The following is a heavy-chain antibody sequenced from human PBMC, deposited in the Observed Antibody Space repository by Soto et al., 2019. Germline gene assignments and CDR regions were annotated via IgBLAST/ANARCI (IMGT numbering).Heavy chain of an antibody. J-gene: IGHJ6*02. V-gene: IGHV4-4*02. CDR2: IYHSGST. CDR3: ARVSGSYYYGMDV. Sequence: QVQLQESGPGLVKPSGTLSLTCAVSGGSISSSYWWSWVRQPPGKGLEWIGEIYHSGSTNYNTSPKSRVTISVDKAKNQFSLKVTAVTAADTAVYYCARVSGSYYYGMDVWGQGTTVTVSS. CDR1: GGSISSSYW.